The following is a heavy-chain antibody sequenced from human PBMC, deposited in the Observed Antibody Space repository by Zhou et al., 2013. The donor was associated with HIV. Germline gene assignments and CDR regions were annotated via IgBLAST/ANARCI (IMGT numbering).Heavy chain of an antibody. D-gene: IGHD6-19*01. J-gene: IGHJ4*02. CDR3: ARDRGVAD. CDR2: IYYTGST. CDR1: GGSISGHY. V-gene: IGHV4-59*11. Sequence: VQLQESGPGLVKPSETLSLTCVVSGGSISGHYWSWIRQPPGMGLEWIGNIYYTGSTIYSPSFQSRVTISLDTSKNQFSMKLNSVTAADTAVYYCARDRGVADWGQGTLVTVSS.